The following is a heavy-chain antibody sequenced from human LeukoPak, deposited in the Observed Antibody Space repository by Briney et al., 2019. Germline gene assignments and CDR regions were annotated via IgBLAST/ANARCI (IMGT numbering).Heavy chain of an antibody. D-gene: IGHD3-3*01. Sequence: GGSLRLSCAASGFTFSSYSTNWVRQAPGKGLEWFSSISSSSSYIYYADSVKGRFTISRDNAKNSLYLQMNSLRAEDTAVYYCARAYYDFWSGYPLGDYYYMDVWGKGTTVTVSS. V-gene: IGHV3-21*01. J-gene: IGHJ6*03. CDR3: ARAYYDFWSGYPLGDYYYMDV. CDR1: GFTFSSYS. CDR2: ISSSSSYI.